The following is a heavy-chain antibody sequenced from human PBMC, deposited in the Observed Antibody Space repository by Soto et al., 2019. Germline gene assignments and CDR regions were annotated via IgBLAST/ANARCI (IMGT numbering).Heavy chain of an antibody. Sequence: QITLKESGPTLVKPTQTLTLTCTFSGFSLSTGGVGVVWIRQPPGKAQEWLALIYWDDDKRYSPSLKSRLTTPKATSHNQVVLTMTHMDPVDTATYYCAHTLIPRYIYYYGMDVWGQGTTVTVSS. D-gene: IGHD1-1*01. V-gene: IGHV2-5*02. CDR1: GFSLSTGGVG. CDR3: AHTLIPRYIYYYGMDV. CDR2: IYWDDDK. J-gene: IGHJ6*02.